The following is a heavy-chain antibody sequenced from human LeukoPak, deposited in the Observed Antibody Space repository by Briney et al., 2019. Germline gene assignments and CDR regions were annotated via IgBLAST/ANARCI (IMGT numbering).Heavy chain of an antibody. Sequence: GGSLRLSCAASGFTFTHAWMSWVRQAPGSGLEWVSSISSSSRYIYYGDSMKGRFTISRDNAKNSLYLQMNRLRAEDTAVYYCATDGILNSYYTGMDVWGQGTTVTVSS. CDR3: ATDGILNSYYTGMDV. CDR2: ISSSSRYI. V-gene: IGHV3-21*01. D-gene: IGHD1-1*01. J-gene: IGHJ6*02. CDR1: GFTFTHAW.